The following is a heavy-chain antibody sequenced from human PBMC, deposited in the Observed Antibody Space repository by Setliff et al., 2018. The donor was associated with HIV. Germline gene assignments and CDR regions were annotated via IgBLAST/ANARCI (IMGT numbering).Heavy chain of an antibody. CDR1: GYSFTSYW. D-gene: IGHD4-17*01. J-gene: IGHJ6*02. CDR2: ICPGDSDT. V-gene: IGHV5-51*01. CDR3: ARGVTTSHYYYGMDV. Sequence: GESLKISCKGSGYSFTSYWIGWVRQMPGKGLEWMGIICPGDSDTRYSPSFQGQVTISADKSISTAYLQWSSLKASDTAMYYCARGVTTSHYYYGMDVWGQGTTVTVSS.